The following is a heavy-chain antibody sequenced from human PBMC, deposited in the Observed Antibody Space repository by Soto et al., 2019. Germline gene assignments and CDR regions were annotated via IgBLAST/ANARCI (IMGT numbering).Heavy chain of an antibody. CDR2: ISGSGGST. CDR1: GFTFSSYA. D-gene: IGHD6-19*01. Sequence: GGSLRLSCAASGFTFSSYAMSWVRQAPGKGLEWVSAISGSGGSTYYADSVKGRFTISRDNSKNTLYLQMNSLRAEDTAVYYCAKRYSSGWYLSSDPLALDYWGQGTLVTVSS. V-gene: IGHV3-23*01. CDR3: AKRYSSGWYLSSDPLALDY. J-gene: IGHJ4*02.